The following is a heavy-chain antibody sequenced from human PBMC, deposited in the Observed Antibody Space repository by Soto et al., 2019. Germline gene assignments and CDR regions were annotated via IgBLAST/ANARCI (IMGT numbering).Heavy chain of an antibody. Sequence: QVRLVESGGGVVQPGRSLRLSCTASGFSFSSYAMYWFRQPPGKGLEWVAVISHDGINKHYADSVKGRVTVSRDNSNHTLDLHMNSLRGEHTAMYYFAREIYSTDYSVKWFEPWGQGTLVTVSS. D-gene: IGHD2-15*01. CDR1: GFSFSSYA. V-gene: IGHV3-30-3*01. J-gene: IGHJ5*02. CDR3: AREIYSTDYSVKWFEP. CDR2: ISHDGINK.